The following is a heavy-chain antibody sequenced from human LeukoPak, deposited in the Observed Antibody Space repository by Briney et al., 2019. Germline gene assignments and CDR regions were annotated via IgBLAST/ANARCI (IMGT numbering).Heavy chain of an antibody. CDR1: GFTFSSYS. J-gene: IGHJ6*04. CDR3: ARDQHIYGSGKGYYGMDV. CDR2: ISSSSSYI. D-gene: IGHD3-10*01. V-gene: IGHV3-21*01. Sequence: GGSLRLSCAASGFTFSSYSMNWVRQAPGKGLERVSSISSSSSYIYYADSVKGRFTISRDNAKNSLYLQMNSLRAEDTAVYYCARDQHIYGSGKGYYGMDVWGKGTTVTVSS.